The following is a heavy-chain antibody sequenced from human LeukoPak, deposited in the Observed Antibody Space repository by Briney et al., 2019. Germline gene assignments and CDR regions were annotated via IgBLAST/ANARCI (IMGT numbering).Heavy chain of an antibody. CDR3: ATDLGATMLRGVIVS. Sequence: GESLRLSCAASGFTFTNAWMTWVRQAPGKGREGVGCIKSKGDGETTDYASFVKGRFSMSRDDSRATMYLQMYSLEAEDTAVYYCATDLGATMLRGVIVSWGQRALVTVSS. J-gene: IGHJ4*02. D-gene: IGHD3-10*01. CDR1: GFTFTNAW. V-gene: IGHV3-15*05. CDR2: IKSKGDGETT.